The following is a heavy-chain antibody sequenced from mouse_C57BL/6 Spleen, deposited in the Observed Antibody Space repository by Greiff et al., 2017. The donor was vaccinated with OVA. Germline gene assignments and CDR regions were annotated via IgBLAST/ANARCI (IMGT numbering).Heavy chain of an antibody. Sequence: DVKLVESGGGLVKPGGSLKLSCAASGFTFSDYGMPWVRQAPEKGLEWVAYISSGSSTIYYADTVKGRFTISRDNAKNTLFLQMTSLRSEDTAMYYCARKRCTTVVENFDVWGTGTTVTVSS. J-gene: IGHJ1*03. D-gene: IGHD1-1*01. CDR3: ARKRCTTVVENFDV. CDR1: GFTFSDYG. CDR2: ISSGSSTI. V-gene: IGHV5-17*01.